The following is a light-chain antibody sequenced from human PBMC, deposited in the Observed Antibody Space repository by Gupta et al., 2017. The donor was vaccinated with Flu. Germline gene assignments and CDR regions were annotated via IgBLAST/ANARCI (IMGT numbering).Light chain of an antibody. V-gene: IGKV3-15*01. CDR3: QQYNNWPPWT. Sequence: ERATLACRASQSVSSNLAWYQQKPGQAPRRLIYGASTRATGIPARFSGSGSGTEFTLTISSLQSEDFAVYYCQQYNNWPPWTFGQGTKVEIK. J-gene: IGKJ1*01. CDR1: QSVSSN. CDR2: GAS.